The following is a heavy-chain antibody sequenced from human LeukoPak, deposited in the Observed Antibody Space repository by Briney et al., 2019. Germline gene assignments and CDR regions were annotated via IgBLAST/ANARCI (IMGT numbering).Heavy chain of an antibody. D-gene: IGHD5-12*01. Sequence: GRSLRLSCAASGFTFSSCAMHWVRQAPGKGLVWVSRINSDGSSTSYADSVKGRFTISRDNAKNTLYLQMNSLRAEDTAVYYCARAAGYGLFDYWGQGTLVTVSS. CDR3: ARAAGYGLFDY. V-gene: IGHV3-74*01. CDR2: INSDGSST. CDR1: GFTFSSCA. J-gene: IGHJ4*02.